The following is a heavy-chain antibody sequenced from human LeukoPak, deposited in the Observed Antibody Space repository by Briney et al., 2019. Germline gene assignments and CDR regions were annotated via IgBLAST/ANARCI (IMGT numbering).Heavy chain of an antibody. Sequence: GGSLRLSCAASGFTFSSYAMSWVRQAPGKGLEWVPAISGSGGSTYYADSVKGRFTISRDNSKNTLYLQMNSLRAEDTAVYYCAKGDYYDSSGYNYFDYWGQGTLVTVSS. V-gene: IGHV3-23*01. CDR1: GFTFSSYA. J-gene: IGHJ4*02. CDR2: ISGSGGST. CDR3: AKGDYYDSSGYNYFDY. D-gene: IGHD3-22*01.